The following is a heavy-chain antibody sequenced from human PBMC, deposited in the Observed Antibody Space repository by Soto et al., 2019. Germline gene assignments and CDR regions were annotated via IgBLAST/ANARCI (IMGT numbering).Heavy chain of an antibody. CDR2: IYYSGST. CDR3: ARVGYSSSGARVGYYYYYYMDV. Sequence: SETLSLTCTVSGGSISSYYWSWIRQPPRKGLEWIGYIYYSGSTNYNPSLKSRVTISVDTSKNQFSLKLSSVTAADTAVYYCARVGYSSSGARVGYYYYYYMDVWGKGTTVTVSS. CDR1: GGSISSYY. J-gene: IGHJ6*03. V-gene: IGHV4-59*01. D-gene: IGHD6-13*01.